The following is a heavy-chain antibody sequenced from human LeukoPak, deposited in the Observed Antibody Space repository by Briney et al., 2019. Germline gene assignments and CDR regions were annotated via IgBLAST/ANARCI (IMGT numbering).Heavy chain of an antibody. V-gene: IGHV4-59*01. J-gene: IGHJ4*02. D-gene: IGHD6-19*01. CDR2: MSIREST. Sequence: SERLSLTCTVSGDSISNYYWSWIRQSPGKELEWIGYMSIRESTIPNPSLKSRVTISTDPTKNQVSLRLTSVTAAGTAVYYCARAEKAVTGTLDSWGQGTLITVSS. CDR3: ARAEKAVTGTLDS. CDR1: GDSISNYY.